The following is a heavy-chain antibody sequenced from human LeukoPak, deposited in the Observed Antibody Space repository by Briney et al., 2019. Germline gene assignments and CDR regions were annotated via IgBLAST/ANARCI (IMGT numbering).Heavy chain of an antibody. J-gene: IGHJ3*02. V-gene: IGHV4-59*01. CDR1: GGSINSY. CDR2: IYYSGST. CDR3: ARGGGVDTSGYHAGFDI. D-gene: IGHD3-22*01. Sequence: PSETLSLTCTVSGGSINSYWSWIRQPPGKGLEWIGYIYYSGSTNYNPSLKSRVTISLDTSKNQFSLKLSSVTAADTAVYYCARGGGVDTSGYHAGFDIWGQGTMVTVSS.